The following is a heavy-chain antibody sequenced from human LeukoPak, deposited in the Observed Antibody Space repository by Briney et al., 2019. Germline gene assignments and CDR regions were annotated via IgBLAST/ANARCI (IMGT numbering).Heavy chain of an antibody. CDR3: ARRRCYAGNCYPCDY. Sequence: GGSLRLSCSASGFTFSSNAMSWVRQAPGKGLEWVSSISLRGADTNYADSVKGRFTISRDDSKNALYLQMSSLRAEDTAVYFCARRRCYAGNCYPCDYWGQGTLVTVSS. J-gene: IGHJ4*02. CDR1: GFTFSSNA. D-gene: IGHD2-21*02. V-gene: IGHV3-23*01. CDR2: ISLRGADT.